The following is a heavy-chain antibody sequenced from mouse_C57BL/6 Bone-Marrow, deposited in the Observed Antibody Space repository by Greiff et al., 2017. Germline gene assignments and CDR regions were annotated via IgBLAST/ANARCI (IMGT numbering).Heavy chain of an antibody. CDR2: SNPSSGYT. Sequence: VQLQQSGAELARPGASVKMSCKASGYTFTSYTMHWVKQRPGQGLEWIGYSNPSSGYTKYNQKFKDKATLNADKSSSTAYMQLSSLQSEDSAVYYGGRRRVYWGQGTTLTVSS. CDR3: GRRRVY. V-gene: IGHV1-4*01. CDR1: GYTFTSYT. J-gene: IGHJ2*01.